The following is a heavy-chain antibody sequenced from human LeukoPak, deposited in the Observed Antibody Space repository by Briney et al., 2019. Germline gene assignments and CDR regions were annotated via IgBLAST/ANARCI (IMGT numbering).Heavy chain of an antibody. V-gene: IGHV3-20*04. CDR3: ARDASSSWRNWFDP. Sequence: PGGSLRLSCAASGFTFHDYGLSWVRQAPGKGLEWVSGINWNGGSTGYVDSVKGRFTISRDNAKNSLYLQMNSLRAEDTALYYCARDASSSWRNWFDPWGQGTLVTVSS. J-gene: IGHJ5*02. CDR1: GFTFHDYG. CDR2: INWNGGST. D-gene: IGHD6-13*01.